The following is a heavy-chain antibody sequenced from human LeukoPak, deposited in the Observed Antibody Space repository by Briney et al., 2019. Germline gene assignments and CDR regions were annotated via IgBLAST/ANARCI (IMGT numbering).Heavy chain of an antibody. J-gene: IGHJ4*02. CDR3: ASSVGYYDSSGYYAWDPTLDY. Sequence: PSETLSLTCTVSGGSISSYYWSWIRQPPGKGLEWIGYIYYSGSTNYNPSLKSRVTISVDTSKNQFSLKLSSVTAADTAVYYCASSVGYYDSSGYYAWDPTLDYWGQGTLVTVSS. CDR2: IYYSGST. D-gene: IGHD3-22*01. V-gene: IGHV4-59*12. CDR1: GGSISSYY.